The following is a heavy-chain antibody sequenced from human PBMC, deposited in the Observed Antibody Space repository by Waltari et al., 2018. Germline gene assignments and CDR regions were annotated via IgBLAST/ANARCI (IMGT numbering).Heavy chain of an antibody. CDR1: GDSMSNNYW. CDR3: ARDRGKGLYLDS. D-gene: IGHD2-15*01. Sequence: QVQLLESGPGLVKPSGTLSLTCAVAGDSMSNNYWWSWVRQPPGKGLEWIGQIHRSGKANYNPSLESRVTVSIDTSNNQLSLKVTSATTADTAVYYCARDRGKGLYLDSWGQGTLVTVSP. J-gene: IGHJ4*02. V-gene: IGHV4-4*02. CDR2: IHRSGKA.